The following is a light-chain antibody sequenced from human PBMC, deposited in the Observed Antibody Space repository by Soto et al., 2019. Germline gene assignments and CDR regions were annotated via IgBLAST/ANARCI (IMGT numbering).Light chain of an antibody. CDR1: QSVSGN. Sequence: EIVMTQSPVTLSVSPGERATLSCRASQSVSGNLAWYQQKPGRAPSLLIYGVSARATGIPARFSGSGFGTEFTLTISSLQYEDFALYYCHQYNSWPPGTFGQGTKVDIK. CDR2: GVS. V-gene: IGKV3-15*01. J-gene: IGKJ2*01. CDR3: HQYNSWPPGT.